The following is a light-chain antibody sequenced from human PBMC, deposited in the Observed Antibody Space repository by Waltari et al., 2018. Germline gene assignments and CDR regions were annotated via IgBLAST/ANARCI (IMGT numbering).Light chain of an antibody. V-gene: IGKV3-20*01. CDR2: HTS. J-gene: IGKJ1*01. CDR1: QSVSKY. CDR3: QQYVGSPAT. Sequence: EIVLTQSPGTLSLSPGERATFSCWASQSVSKYLAWYQQKPGQAPRLLIYHTSSRATGIPDRFSGSGSGTDFRLTISRLEPEDFAIYYCQQYVGSPATFGQGTKVEIK.